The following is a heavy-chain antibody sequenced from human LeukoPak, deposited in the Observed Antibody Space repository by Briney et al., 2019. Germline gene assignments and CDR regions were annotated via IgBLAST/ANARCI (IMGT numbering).Heavy chain of an antibody. Sequence: ASVKVSCKASGGTFSSYAITWVRQAPGQGLEWMGGIIPIFDTSNYAQKFQGRVTFTSDDSTSTAYMELSSLRSDDTAVYYCARVAYSYGGSDYFDYWGQGTLVTVSS. D-gene: IGHD5-18*01. CDR3: ARVAYSYGGSDYFDY. CDR2: IIPIFDTS. J-gene: IGHJ4*02. CDR1: GGTFSSYA. V-gene: IGHV1-69*13.